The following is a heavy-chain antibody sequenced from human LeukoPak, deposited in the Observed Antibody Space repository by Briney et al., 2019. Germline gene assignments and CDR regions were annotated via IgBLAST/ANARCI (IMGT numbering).Heavy chain of an antibody. CDR3: AKSEPTVYYYDGSGYALDP. Sequence: GGSLRLSCAASGFTFSSYGMHWVRQAPGKGLEWVAFIRYDGSNKYYADSVKGRFTISRDNSKNTLYLQMNSLRAEDTAVYYCAKSEPTVYYYDGSGYALDPWGQGTLVTVSS. J-gene: IGHJ5*02. V-gene: IGHV3-30*02. CDR1: GFTFSSYG. D-gene: IGHD3-22*01. CDR2: IRYDGSNK.